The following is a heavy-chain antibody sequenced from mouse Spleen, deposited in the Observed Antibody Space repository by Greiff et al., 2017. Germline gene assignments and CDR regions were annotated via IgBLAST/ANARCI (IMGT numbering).Heavy chain of an antibody. CDR1: GYTFTDYE. D-gene: IGHD2-13*01. V-gene: IGHV1-15*01. Sequence: VQLQQPGAELVMPGASVKLSCKASGYTFTDYEMHWVKQTPVHGLEWIGAIDPETGGTAYNQKFKGKAILTADKSSSTAYMELRSLTSEDSAVYYCTSRGVIDYWGQGTTLTVSS. CDR3: TSRGVIDY. CDR2: IDPETGGT. J-gene: IGHJ2*01.